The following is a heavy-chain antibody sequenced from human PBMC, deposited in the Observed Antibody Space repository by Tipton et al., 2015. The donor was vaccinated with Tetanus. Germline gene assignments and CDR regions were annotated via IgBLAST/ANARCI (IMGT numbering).Heavy chain of an antibody. D-gene: IGHD6-19*01. J-gene: IGHJ4*02. Sequence: TLSLTCAVYGGSFSGSYWSWVRQPPGKGLEWIGEVHPRGSTNYNPSLKSRVTISPDTSKTHFYLNLSSVTAADTAVYYCAGPIKQWLVPVDSWGQGTLVTVSS. CDR3: AGPIKQWLVPVDS. CDR2: VHPRGST. V-gene: IGHV4-34*01. CDR1: GGSFSGSY.